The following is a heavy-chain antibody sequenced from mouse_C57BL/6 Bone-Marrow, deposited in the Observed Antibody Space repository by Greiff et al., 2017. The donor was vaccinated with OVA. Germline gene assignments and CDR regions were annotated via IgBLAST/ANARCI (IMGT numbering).Heavy chain of an antibody. CDR1: GFSLTSYG. D-gene: IGHD1-1*01. J-gene: IGHJ4*01. V-gene: IGHV2-6-1*01. Sequence: VQGVESGPGLVAPSQSLSLTCTVSGFSLTSYGVHWVRQPPGQGLEWLVVIWSDGSTTYNSALKSRLSISQDNSTSQVFLKMNSRQTNDTAMYYCARQGRLYGSTLYAMDYWGQGTSVTVSS. CDR2: IWSDGST. CDR3: ARQGRLYGSTLYAMDY.